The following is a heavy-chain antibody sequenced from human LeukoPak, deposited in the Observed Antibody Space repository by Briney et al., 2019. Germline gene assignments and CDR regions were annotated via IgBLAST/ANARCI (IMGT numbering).Heavy chain of an antibody. CDR3: AKDRSQYSSSWDPTDY. J-gene: IGHJ4*02. Sequence: PGGSLRLSCAASGFTFSSYGMHWVRQAPGKGLEWVAVISYDGSNKYYADSVKGRFTISRDNSKNTLYLQMNSLRAEDTAVYYCAKDRSQYSSSWDPTDYWGQGTLVTVSS. V-gene: IGHV3-30*18. CDR2: ISYDGSNK. D-gene: IGHD6-13*01. CDR1: GFTFSSYG.